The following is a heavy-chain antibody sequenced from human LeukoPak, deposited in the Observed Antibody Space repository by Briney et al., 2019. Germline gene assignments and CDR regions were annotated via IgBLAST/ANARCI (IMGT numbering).Heavy chain of an antibody. CDR2: ISAYNGNT. J-gene: IGHJ4*02. Sequence: ASMTVSCKASGYTFTSYGISWVRQAPGQGLEWMGWISAYNGNTNYAQKLQSRVTMTTDTSTSTAYMELRSLRSDDTAVYYCARVPVEMATILVGYVDYWGQGTLVTVSS. CDR1: GYTFTSYG. D-gene: IGHD5-24*01. CDR3: ARVPVEMATILVGYVDY. V-gene: IGHV1-18*01.